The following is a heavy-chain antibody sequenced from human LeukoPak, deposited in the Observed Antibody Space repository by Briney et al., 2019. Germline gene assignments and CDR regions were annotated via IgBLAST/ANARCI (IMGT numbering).Heavy chain of an antibody. Sequence: PGGSLRLSCAASGFTFSSYAMSWVRQAPGKGLEWVSAISGSGGSTYYADSVKGRFTISRDNSKNTLYLQMNSLKTEDTAVYYCTTDSPLIVGINLYYYYMDVWGKGTTVTVSS. CDR3: TTDSPLIVGINLYYYYMDV. D-gene: IGHD1-26*01. J-gene: IGHJ6*03. CDR2: ISGSGGST. CDR1: GFTFSSYA. V-gene: IGHV3-23*01.